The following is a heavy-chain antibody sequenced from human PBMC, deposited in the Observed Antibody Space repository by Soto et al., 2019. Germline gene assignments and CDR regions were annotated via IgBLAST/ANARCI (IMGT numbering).Heavy chain of an antibody. J-gene: IGHJ5*02. CDR1: GYTFTRYT. CDR3: ARAGYDFWSVYFGEGS. Sequence: GASVKVSCKASGYTFTRYTIHWVRQAPVQRLEWMGWINAGNGNTNYAQKLQGRVTMTTDTPTSTAYMELRSLRSDETAVYYCARAGYDFWSVYFGEGSWGQGTLVTVSS. D-gene: IGHD3-3*01. V-gene: IGHV1-3*01. CDR2: INAGNGNT.